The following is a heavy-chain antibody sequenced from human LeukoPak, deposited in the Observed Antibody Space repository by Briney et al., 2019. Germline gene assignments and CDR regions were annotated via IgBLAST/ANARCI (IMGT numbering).Heavy chain of an antibody. CDR1: GGSISSSSYY. J-gene: IGHJ4*02. D-gene: IGHD3-10*01. V-gene: IGHV4-39*01. CDR2: IYYSGST. CDR3: ATGSYYNVGFDY. Sequence: SETLSLTCTVSGGSISSSSYYWGWIRQPPGKGLEWIGSIYYSGSTYYNPSLKSRVTISVDTSKNQFSLKLSSVTAADTAVYYCATGSYYNVGFDYWGQGTLVIVSS.